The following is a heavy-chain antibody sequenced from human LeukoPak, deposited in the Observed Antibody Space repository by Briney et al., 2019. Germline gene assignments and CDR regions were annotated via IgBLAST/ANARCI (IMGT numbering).Heavy chain of an antibody. CDR1: GGSISSYY. Sequence: KPSETLSLTCTVSGGSISSYYWSWIRQPPGKGLEWIGYIYYSGSTNYNPSLKSRVTISVDTSKNQFSLKLSSVTAADTAVYYCARGTKVTTTSDYWGQGTLVTVSS. CDR3: ARGTKVTTTSDY. D-gene: IGHD4-17*01. V-gene: IGHV4-59*08. J-gene: IGHJ4*02. CDR2: IYYSGST.